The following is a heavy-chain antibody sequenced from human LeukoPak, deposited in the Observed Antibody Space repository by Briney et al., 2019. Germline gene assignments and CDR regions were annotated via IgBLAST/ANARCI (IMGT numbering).Heavy chain of an antibody. V-gene: IGHV3-23*01. CDR3: AKSGYYDSSDYAQFDY. D-gene: IGHD3-22*01. CDR2: ISGSGGST. Sequence: PGGSLRLSCAASGFTFSSYATSWVRQAPGKGLEWVSAISGSGGSTYYADSVKGRFTISRDNSKNTLYLQMNSLRAEDTAVYYCAKSGYYDSSDYAQFDYWGQGTLVTVSS. J-gene: IGHJ4*02. CDR1: GFTFSSYA.